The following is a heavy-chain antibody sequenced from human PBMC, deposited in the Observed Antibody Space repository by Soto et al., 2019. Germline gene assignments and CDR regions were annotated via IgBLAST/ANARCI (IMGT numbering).Heavy chain of an antibody. D-gene: IGHD3-22*01. CDR2: ISYDGSNK. CDR1: GFTFSSYG. V-gene: IGHV3-30*03. CDR3: GDSSGGYPY. J-gene: IGHJ4*02. Sequence: QVQLVESGGGVVQPGRSLRLSCAASGFTFSSYGMHWVRQAPGKGLEWVAVISYDGSNKYYADSVKGRFTISRDNSKNTLYLQMNSLRAVDTAVYYCGDSSGGYPYWGQGTLVTVSS.